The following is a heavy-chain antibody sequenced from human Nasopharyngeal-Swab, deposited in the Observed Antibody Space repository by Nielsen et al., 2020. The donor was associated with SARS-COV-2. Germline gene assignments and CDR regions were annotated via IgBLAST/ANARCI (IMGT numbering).Heavy chain of an antibody. Sequence: GESLKISCSTSGFVFSASAMHWVRQASGKGLEGVGRIGDKDHNYATTYGASVKGRFTISRDDSKNTAFLQLDSLKTEDTALYYCTTDFYFDYWGQGTLVTVSS. J-gene: IGHJ4*02. CDR3: TTDFYFDY. CDR1: GFVFSASA. V-gene: IGHV3-73*01. CDR2: IGDKDHNYAT.